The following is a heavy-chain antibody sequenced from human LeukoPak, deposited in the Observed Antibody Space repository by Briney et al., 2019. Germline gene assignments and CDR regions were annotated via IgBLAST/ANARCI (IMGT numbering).Heavy chain of an antibody. Sequence: GGSLRLSCAASGFTFSSYAMSWVRQAPGKGLEWVSAISGSGGSTYYADSVKGRFTISRDNAKNSLYLQMNSLRAEDTAVYYCARGRGYCSSTSCSPAADYWGQGTLVTVPS. J-gene: IGHJ4*02. CDR1: GFTFSSYA. D-gene: IGHD2-2*01. CDR3: ARGRGYCSSTSCSPAADY. CDR2: ISGSGGST. V-gene: IGHV3-23*01.